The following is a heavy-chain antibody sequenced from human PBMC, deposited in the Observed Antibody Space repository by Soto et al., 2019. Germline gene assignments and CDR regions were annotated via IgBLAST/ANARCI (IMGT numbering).Heavy chain of an antibody. V-gene: IGHV1-18*01. CDR3: ARDRLRFLWSLNDPFGP. J-gene: IGHJ5*02. Sequence: ASVKVSCKASGYTFTSYGISWVRQAPGQGLEWMGWISAYNGSTNYAQKLQGRVTMTTDTSTSTAYMELRSLRSDDTAVYYCARDRLRFLWSLNDPFGPWGQGTLVTGSS. D-gene: IGHD3-3*01. CDR1: GYTFTSYG. CDR2: ISAYNGST.